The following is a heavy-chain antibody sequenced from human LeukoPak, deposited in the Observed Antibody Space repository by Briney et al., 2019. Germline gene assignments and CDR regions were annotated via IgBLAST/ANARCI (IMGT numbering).Heavy chain of an antibody. Sequence: SETLSLTCTVSGGSISSYYWSWIRQPAGKGLEWIGRIYSSGSTKYNPSLKSRVTMSVDTSKNHFSLNLSSVTAADTAVYYCARDRGYRSSWYQDYWGQGSLVTVSS. J-gene: IGHJ4*02. D-gene: IGHD6-13*01. CDR2: IYSSGST. CDR3: ARDRGYRSSWYQDY. CDR1: GGSISSYY. V-gene: IGHV4-4*07.